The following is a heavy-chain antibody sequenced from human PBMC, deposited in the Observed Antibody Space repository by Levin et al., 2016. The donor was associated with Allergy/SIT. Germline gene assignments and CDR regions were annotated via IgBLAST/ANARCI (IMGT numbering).Heavy chain of an antibody. CDR1: GFTFSSYA. Sequence: GESLKISCVASGFTFSSYAMSWVRQAPGKGLEWVSAISGSGGSTYYADSVKGRFTISRDNSKNTLYLQMNSLRAEDTAVYYCAKPPGRCSGGSCYSSSRSLWGQGTLVTVSS. V-gene: IGHV3-23*01. J-gene: IGHJ4*02. CDR3: AKPPGRCSGGSCYSSSRSL. CDR2: ISGSGGST. D-gene: IGHD2-15*01.